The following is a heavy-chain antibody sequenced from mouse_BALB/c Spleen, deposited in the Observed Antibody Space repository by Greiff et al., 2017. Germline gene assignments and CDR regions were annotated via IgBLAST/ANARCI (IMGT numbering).Heavy chain of an antibody. J-gene: IGHJ4*01. CDR1: GYAFSSYW. CDR3: ARSTTWGYYAMDY. Sequence: VQRVESGAELVRPGSSVKISCKASGYAFSSYWMNWVKQRPGQGLEWIGQIYPGDGDTNYNGKFKGKATLTADKSSSTAYMQLSSLTSEDSAVYFCARSTTWGYYAMDYWGQGTSVTVSS. D-gene: IGHD1-1*01. V-gene: IGHV1-80*01. CDR2: IYPGDGDT.